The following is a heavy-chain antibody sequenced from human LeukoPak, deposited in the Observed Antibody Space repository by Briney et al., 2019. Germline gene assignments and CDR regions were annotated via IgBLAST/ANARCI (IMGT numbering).Heavy chain of an antibody. Sequence: GGSLRLSCAASGFTFSSNWMSWVRQAPGKGLEWVANIKPDGSEKYYVDSVKGRFTISRDNAKNSLYLQMNSLRAEDTAVYYCAREESEFCGQGTLVTVSS. CDR3: AREESEF. V-gene: IGHV3-7*03. J-gene: IGHJ4*02. CDR2: IKPDGSEK. D-gene: IGHD3-10*01. CDR1: GFTFSSNW.